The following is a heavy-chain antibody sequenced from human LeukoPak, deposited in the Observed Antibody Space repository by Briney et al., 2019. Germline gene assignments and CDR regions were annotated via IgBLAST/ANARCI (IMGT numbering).Heavy chain of an antibody. J-gene: IGHJ4*02. CDR2: INPNSGGT. V-gene: IGHV1-2*02. CDR1: GYTFTGYY. CDR3: ARYRSSPRVVDY. D-gene: IGHD6-6*01. Sequence: ASVKVSRKASGYTFTGYYMHWVRQAPGQGLEWMGWINPNSGGTNYAQKFQGRVTMTRDTSISTAYMELSRLRSDDTAVYYCARYRSSPRVVDYWGQGTLVTVSS.